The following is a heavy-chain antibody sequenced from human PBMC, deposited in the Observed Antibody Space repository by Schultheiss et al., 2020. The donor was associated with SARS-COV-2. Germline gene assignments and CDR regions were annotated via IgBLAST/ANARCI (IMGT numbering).Heavy chain of an antibody. CDR2: IYYSGST. CDR3: ARRTLGWFDP. V-gene: IGHV4-61*08. D-gene: IGHD2-2*01. Sequence: SETLSLTCTVSGGSISSGGYYWSWIRQPPGKGLEWIGYIYYSGSTYYNPSLKSRVTISVDTSKNQFSLKLSSVTAADTAVYYCARRTLGWFDPWGQGTLVTVSS. J-gene: IGHJ5*02. CDR1: GGSISSGGYY.